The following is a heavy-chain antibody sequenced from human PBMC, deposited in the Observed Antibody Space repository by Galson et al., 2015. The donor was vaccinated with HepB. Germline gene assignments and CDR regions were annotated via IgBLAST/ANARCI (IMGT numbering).Heavy chain of an antibody. CDR3: ARDLGRIYSYGFDY. CDR2: ISSSSLYI. V-gene: IGHV3-21*04. CDR1: AFTFSSYS. D-gene: IGHD5-18*01. Sequence: SLRLSCAASAFTFSSYSMNWVRQAPGKGLEWVSSISSSSLYIHYADSVKGRFTISRDDAKSSLDLRMNSLRAEDTAVYYCARDLGRIYSYGFDYWGQGTLVTVSS. J-gene: IGHJ4*02.